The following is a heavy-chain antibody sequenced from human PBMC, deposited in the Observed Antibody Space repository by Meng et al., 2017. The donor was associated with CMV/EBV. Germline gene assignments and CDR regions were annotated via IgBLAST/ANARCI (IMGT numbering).Heavy chain of an antibody. CDR2: IYTSGST. CDR3: ARSMVVAGDWFDP. D-gene: IGHD2-15*01. CDR1: GGSIISYY. Sequence: RASGPGLVRPSVTLPLTCTVSGGSIISYYWSWIRHPAGKGLDWIWRIYTSGSTNYNPSLKSRVTKSVDTSKNQFSLKLSSVTAAATAVYYCARSMVVAGDWFDPWGQGTLVTVPS. V-gene: IGHV4-4*07. J-gene: IGHJ5*02.